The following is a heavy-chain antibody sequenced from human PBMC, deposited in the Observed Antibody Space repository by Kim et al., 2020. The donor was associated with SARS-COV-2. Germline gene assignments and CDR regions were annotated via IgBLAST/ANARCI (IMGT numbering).Heavy chain of an antibody. CDR3: ARGVYY. CDR2: IYYSGST. Sequence: SETLSLTCTVSGVSISSYYWSWIRQPPGKGLEWIGYIYYSGSTNYNPSLKSRVTISVDTSKNQFSLKLSSVTAADTAVYYCARGVYYWGQGTLVTVSS. V-gene: IGHV4-59*08. D-gene: IGHD3-10*01. J-gene: IGHJ4*02. CDR1: GVSISSYY.